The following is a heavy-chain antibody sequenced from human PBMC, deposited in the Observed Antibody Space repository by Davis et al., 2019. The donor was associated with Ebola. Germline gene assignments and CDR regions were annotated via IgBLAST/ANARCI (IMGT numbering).Heavy chain of an antibody. J-gene: IGHJ3*02. D-gene: IGHD2-21*02. Sequence: ASVQVSCKASGYTFISYGINWVRQAPGQGLEWMGWISAYNGNTNYALRLQGRVTMTTDTSTSTAYMELRSLRSDDTAVYYCARGMTSMAFDIWGQGTMVTVSS. CDR1: GYTFISYG. V-gene: IGHV1-18*01. CDR3: ARGMTSMAFDI. CDR2: ISAYNGNT.